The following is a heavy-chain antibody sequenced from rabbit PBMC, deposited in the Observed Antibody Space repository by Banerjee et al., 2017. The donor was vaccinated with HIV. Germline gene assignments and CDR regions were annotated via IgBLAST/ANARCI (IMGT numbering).Heavy chain of an antibody. CDR1: GFSFSSSYY. D-gene: IGHD8-1*01. CDR3: ARAGSGYATGAFDP. V-gene: IGHV1S40*01. CDR2: IYAGSSGST. Sequence: QSLEESGGDLVKPEGSLTLTCTASGFSFSSSYYMCWVRQAPGKGLEWIACIYAGSSGSTYYATWAKGRFTISKTSSTTVTLQMTSLTAADTATHFCARAGSGYATGAFDPWGQGTLVTVS. J-gene: IGHJ2*01.